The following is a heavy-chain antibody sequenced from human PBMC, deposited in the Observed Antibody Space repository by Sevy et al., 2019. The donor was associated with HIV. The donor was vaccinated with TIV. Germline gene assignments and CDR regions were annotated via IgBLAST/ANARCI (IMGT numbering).Heavy chain of an antibody. V-gene: IGHV3-30-3*01. CDR2: ISYDGSNK. J-gene: IGHJ5*02. Sequence: GGSLRLSCAASGFTFSSYAMHWVRQAPGKGLEWVVVISYDGSNKYYADSVKGRFTISRDNSKNTLYLQMNSLRAEDTAVYYCAREGVVPAAMSQWSNWFDPWGQGTLVTVSS. CDR3: AREGVVPAAMSQWSNWFDP. CDR1: GFTFSSYA. D-gene: IGHD2-2*01.